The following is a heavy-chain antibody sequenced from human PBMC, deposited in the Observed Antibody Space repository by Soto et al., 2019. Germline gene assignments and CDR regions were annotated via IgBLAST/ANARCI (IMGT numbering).Heavy chain of an antibody. J-gene: IGHJ3*02. CDR1: GFTFSSYA. V-gene: IGHV3-23*01. Sequence: GGSLRLSCAASGFTFSSYAMSWVRQAPGKGLEWVSAISGSGGSTYYADSVKGRFTISRDNSKNTLYLQMNSLRAEDTAVYYCASGVYDYIWGSYRNDAFDIWGQGTMVTVSS. CDR3: ASGVYDYIWGSYRNDAFDI. CDR2: ISGSGGST. D-gene: IGHD3-16*02.